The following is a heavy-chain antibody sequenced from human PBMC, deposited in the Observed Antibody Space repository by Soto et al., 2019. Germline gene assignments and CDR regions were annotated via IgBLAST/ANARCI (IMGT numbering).Heavy chain of an antibody. CDR1: GFTFSSYG. Sequence: QVQLVESGGGVVQPGRSLRLSCAASGFTFSSYGMHWVRQAPGKGLEWVAVIWYDGSNKYHADSVKGRFTISRDNSKNTLYLQMNSLRAEDTAVYYCAAAAGTHALDYWGQGTLVTVSS. CDR2: IWYDGSNK. CDR3: AAAAGTHALDY. V-gene: IGHV3-33*01. J-gene: IGHJ4*02. D-gene: IGHD6-13*01.